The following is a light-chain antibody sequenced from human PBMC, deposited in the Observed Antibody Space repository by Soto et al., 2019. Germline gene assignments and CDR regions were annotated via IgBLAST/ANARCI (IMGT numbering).Light chain of an antibody. CDR2: GAS. CDR1: QTVSSNY. J-gene: IGKJ5*01. V-gene: IGKV3-20*01. Sequence: EIILTQSPDTLSLSPGERATLSCRASQTVSSNYLAWCQQRPGQAPRLLIYGASTMAAVIPDRFSGSGSGTDFTLTITRLEPEDSAVYFCQQYTGPPTTFGQGTRLEIK. CDR3: QQYTGPPTT.